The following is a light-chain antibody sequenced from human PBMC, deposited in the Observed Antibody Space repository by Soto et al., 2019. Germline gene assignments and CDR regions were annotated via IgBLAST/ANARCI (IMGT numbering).Light chain of an antibody. CDR1: QSVSFTSNNKNY. V-gene: IGKV4-1*01. CDR3: QHYYSLPLT. J-gene: IGKJ4*01. CDR2: WAS. Sequence: DIVMTQSPDSLAVSLGERATINCESSQSVSFTSNNKNYLAWYQQKPGQPPKLLLSWASAREAGVPERLSGSGCWTLFTPANSTLQAVDVVVYYGQHYYSLPLTVGGGTKVEIK.